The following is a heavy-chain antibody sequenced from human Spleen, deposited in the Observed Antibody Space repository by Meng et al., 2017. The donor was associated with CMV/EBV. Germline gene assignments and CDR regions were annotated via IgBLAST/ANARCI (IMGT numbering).Heavy chain of an antibody. V-gene: IGHV1-2*02. Sequence: ASVKVSCKASGYTFTDHYFHWVRQAPGQGLEWMGWIYPNSGGTHYAQKFQGRLTVTTDTSISTGYMELSSLGSDDTAMYFCARADFWSGYGLAVWGQGTTVTVS. D-gene: IGHD3-3*01. CDR1: GYTFTDHY. CDR2: IYPNSGGT. J-gene: IGHJ6*02. CDR3: ARADFWSGYGLAV.